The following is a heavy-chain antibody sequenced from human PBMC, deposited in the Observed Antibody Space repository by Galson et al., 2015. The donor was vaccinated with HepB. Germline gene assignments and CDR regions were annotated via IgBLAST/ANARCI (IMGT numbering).Heavy chain of an antibody. CDR2: ISGNGDST. CDR1: GFGFDPHA. Sequence: SLRLSCAASGFGFDPHAMSWVRQAPGKGLEWISGISGNGDSTFYGDSVKGRFTVSRDTSKNILFLQRNSLRAEDTGLYFCAKGYGLCDSWGHGILVTVSS. CDR3: AKGYGLCDS. V-gene: IGHV3-23*01. J-gene: IGHJ5*01. D-gene: IGHD5-18*01.